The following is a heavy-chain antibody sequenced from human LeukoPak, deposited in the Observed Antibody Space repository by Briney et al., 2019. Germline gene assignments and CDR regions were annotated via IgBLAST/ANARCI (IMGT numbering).Heavy chain of an antibody. D-gene: IGHD1-14*01. Sequence: GSSVKVTCKASGGTFSSYAISWVRQAPGQGLEWMGWINPNSDGINNYAHKFQGRVTMTRDTSISTAYMELSGLTSDDTAVYYCARMGGEGNRYWGQGTLVTVSS. V-gene: IGHV1-2*07. CDR1: GGTFSSYA. CDR3: ARMGGEGNRY. CDR2: INPNSDGI. J-gene: IGHJ4*02.